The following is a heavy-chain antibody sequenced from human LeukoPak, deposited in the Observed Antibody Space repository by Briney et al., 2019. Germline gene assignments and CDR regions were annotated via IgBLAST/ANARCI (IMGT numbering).Heavy chain of an antibody. CDR1: GGSISSSNYY. J-gene: IGHJ3*02. CDR3: AKNTAFDI. V-gene: IGHV4-39*05. Sequence: PSETPSLTCTVSGGSISSSNYYWGWIREPPGKGLEWIGSIYYSGSTYYNPSLKSRVTISVDTSKNQFSLKLSSVTAADTAVYYCAKNTAFDIWGQGTMVTVSS. CDR2: IYYSGST.